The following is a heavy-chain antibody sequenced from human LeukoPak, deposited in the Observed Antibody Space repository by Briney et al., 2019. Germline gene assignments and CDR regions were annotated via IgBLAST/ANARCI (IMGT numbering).Heavy chain of an antibody. CDR3: ARGGDYSEYYFDY. CDR1: GFTFSSYS. V-gene: IGHV3-21*01. J-gene: IGHJ4*02. D-gene: IGHD2-15*01. CDR2: ISSSSSYI. Sequence: PGGSLRLSCAASGFTFSSYSMNWVRQAPGKGLEWVSSISSSSSYIYYADSVKGRFTISRDNAKNSLYLQMNSLRAEDTAVYYCARGGDYSEYYFDYWGQGTLVTVSS.